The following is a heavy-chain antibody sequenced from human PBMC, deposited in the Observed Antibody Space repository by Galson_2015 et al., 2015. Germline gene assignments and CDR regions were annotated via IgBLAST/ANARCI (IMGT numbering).Heavy chain of an antibody. J-gene: IGHJ4*02. CDR1: GFTFTSSA. D-gene: IGHD6-13*01. CDR3: AADRAYSSSWYYFDY. CDR2: IVVGSGNT. V-gene: IGHV1-58*01. Sequence: SVKVSCKASGFTFTSSAVQWVRQARGQRLEWIGWIVVGSGNTNYAQKFQERVTITRDISTSTAYMELSSLRSEDTAVYYCAADRAYSSSWYYFDYWGQGTLVTVSS.